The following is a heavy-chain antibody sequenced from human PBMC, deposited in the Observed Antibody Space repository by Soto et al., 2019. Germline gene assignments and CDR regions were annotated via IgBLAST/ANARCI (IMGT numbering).Heavy chain of an antibody. Sequence: QVQLVHSGSEVKKPGSSMKVSCKASGGSFDNHVFAWVRQAPGQGVEWLGQIIPAYGAPNYAQKFQGRITITADESTSSAHMELSSLTSADTAVYYCARSPRGIIVVVSTGFDSWGQGTRIAVAS. CDR2: IIPAYGAP. CDR1: GGSFDNHV. J-gene: IGHJ4*02. CDR3: ARSPRGIIVVVSTGFDS. D-gene: IGHD2-15*01. V-gene: IGHV1-69*01.